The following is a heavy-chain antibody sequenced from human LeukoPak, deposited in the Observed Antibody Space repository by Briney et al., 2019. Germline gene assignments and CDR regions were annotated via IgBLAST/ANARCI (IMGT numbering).Heavy chain of an antibody. J-gene: IGHJ4*02. CDR2: INSDGSST. Sequence: PGGSLRLSCAASGFTFSSYWMHRVRQAPGKGLVWVSRINSDGSSTSYADSVKGRFTISRDNSENTVYLQMNSLRAEDTAVYYCAKEQVVSPPWVSYFDYWAQGTLVTVSS. V-gene: IGHV3-74*01. CDR1: GFTFSSYW. CDR3: AKEQVVSPPWVSYFDY. D-gene: IGHD1-26*01.